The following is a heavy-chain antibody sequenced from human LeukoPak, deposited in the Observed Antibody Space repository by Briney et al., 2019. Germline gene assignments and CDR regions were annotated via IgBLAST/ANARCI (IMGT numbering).Heavy chain of an antibody. CDR3: ARATYGYCSSTSCTTGYYYYYMDV. Sequence: ASVKVSCKASGYSFTDHYLHWVRQAPGQGLEWMGWINPNSGDTNYAQKFQDWVTMSSDTSISTAYMELSSLRSEDTAVYYCARATYGYCSSTSCTTGYYYYYMDVWGKGTTVTVSS. V-gene: IGHV1-2*04. J-gene: IGHJ6*03. CDR1: GYSFTDHY. CDR2: INPNSGDT. D-gene: IGHD2-2*01.